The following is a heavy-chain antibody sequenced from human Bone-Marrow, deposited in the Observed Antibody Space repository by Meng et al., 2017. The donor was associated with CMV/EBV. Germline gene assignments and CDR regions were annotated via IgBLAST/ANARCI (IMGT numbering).Heavy chain of an antibody. Sequence: GGSLRLSCAASGFTFSSYSMNWVRQAPGKGLEWVSYISSSSSTIYYADSVKGRFTISRDNAKNSLYLQMNSLRAEDTAVYYCARDPPAVYDFWSGYLGRYYYYYGMDVWGQGTTVTGSS. CDR1: GFTFSSYS. CDR2: ISSSSSTI. CDR3: ARDPPAVYDFWSGYLGRYYYYYGMDV. J-gene: IGHJ6*02. V-gene: IGHV3-48*04. D-gene: IGHD3-3*01.